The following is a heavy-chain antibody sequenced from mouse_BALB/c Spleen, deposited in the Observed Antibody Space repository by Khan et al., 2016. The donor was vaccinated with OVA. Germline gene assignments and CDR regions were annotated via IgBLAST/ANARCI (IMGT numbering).Heavy chain of an antibody. CDR2: INPDNGDT. J-gene: IGHJ1*01. CDR1: GYTFTDYY. CDR3: ARGLFDV. Sequence: EVQLQQSGPELVKPGASVRMSCKASGYTFTDYYMKWMKQSHGKSLEWIGDINPDNGDTFYNQKFKGKATLTVDKSSTTAYMQLTSLTSEDSAVEYGARGLFDVWGAGTTVAVSS. V-gene: IGHV1-26*01.